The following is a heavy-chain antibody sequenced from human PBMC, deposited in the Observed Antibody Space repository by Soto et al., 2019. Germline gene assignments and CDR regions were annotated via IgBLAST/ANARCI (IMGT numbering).Heavy chain of an antibody. D-gene: IGHD2-15*01. J-gene: IGHJ6*02. V-gene: IGHV3-53*01. CDR2: IYSGGST. CDR3: AISARYCSGGSCYHYYGMDV. Sequence: PGGSLRLSCAASGFTVSSNYMSWVRQAPGKGLEWVSVIYSGGSTYYADSVKGRFTISRDNSKNTLYLQMNSLRAEDTAVYYCAISARYCSGGSCYHYYGMDVWGQGTTVTVSS. CDR1: GFTVSSNY.